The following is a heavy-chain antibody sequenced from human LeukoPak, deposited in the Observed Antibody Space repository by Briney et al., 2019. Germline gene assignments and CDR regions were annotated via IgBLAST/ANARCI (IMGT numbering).Heavy chain of an antibody. V-gene: IGHV3-74*01. CDR2: IKGDGSTT. CDR1: GFTFSSSW. CDR3: ARAWSPDY. D-gene: IGHD2-15*01. Sequence: PGGSLRLSCAASGFTFSSSWMLWLRQAPGKGLVWVSSIKGDGSTTSYADSVKGRFTISRDNAKNTLYLQMNSLRAEDTAVYYCARAWSPDYWGQGTLATVSS. J-gene: IGHJ4*02.